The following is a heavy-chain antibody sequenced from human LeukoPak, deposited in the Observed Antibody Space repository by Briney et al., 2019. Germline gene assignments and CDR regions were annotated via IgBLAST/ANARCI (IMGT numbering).Heavy chain of an antibody. Sequence: PGGSLRLSCAASGFTFSNAWMSWVRQAPGGGVEWVGRIKRKGDDGTIDYAAPVKGRLSISRDDSKNTLYLQMNSLKSEDTAVYYCTAGTGRSDFDYWGQGTLVTVSS. CDR2: IKRKGDDGTI. CDR1: GFTFSNAW. V-gene: IGHV3-15*01. D-gene: IGHD3/OR15-3a*01. CDR3: TAGTGRSDFDY. J-gene: IGHJ4*02.